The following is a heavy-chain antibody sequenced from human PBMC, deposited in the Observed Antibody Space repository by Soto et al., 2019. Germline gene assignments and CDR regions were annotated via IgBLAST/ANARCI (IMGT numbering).Heavy chain of an antibody. CDR3: ARYGGYSYGWFDY. CDR1: GGTFSSYA. Sequence: SVKVSCKASGGTFSSYAISWVRQAPGQGLEWMGGIIPIFGTANYAQKIQGRVKITADESTSTAYMELSSLRSEDTAEYYCARYGGYSYGWFDYWGQGTLVTVSS. D-gene: IGHD5-18*01. CDR2: IIPIFGTA. J-gene: IGHJ4*02. V-gene: IGHV1-69*13.